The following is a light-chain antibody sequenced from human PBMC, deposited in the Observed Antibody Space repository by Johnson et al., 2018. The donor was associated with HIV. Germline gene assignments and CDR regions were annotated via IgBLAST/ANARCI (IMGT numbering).Light chain of an antibody. CDR1: SSNIGNNY. Sequence: QSVLTQSPSVSAAPGQMVTISCSGSSSNIGNNYVSWYQQLPGTAPKLLIYENNKRPSGLPDRFSGSKSGTSATLGISGLQTGDEADYYCGTWDSSLSAHYVFGTGTKITVL. CDR2: ENN. J-gene: IGLJ1*01. CDR3: GTWDSSLSAHYV. V-gene: IGLV1-51*02.